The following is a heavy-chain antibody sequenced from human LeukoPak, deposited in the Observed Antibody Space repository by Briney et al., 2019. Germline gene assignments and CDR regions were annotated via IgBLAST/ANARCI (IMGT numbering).Heavy chain of an antibody. CDR3: AGVRLLWFGELSGAFDY. V-gene: IGHV3-74*01. CDR1: GFTFSSYW. D-gene: IGHD3-10*01. J-gene: IGHJ4*02. CDR2: INSDGSST. Sequence: PGGSLRLSCAASGFTFSSYWMHWVRQAPGKGLVWVSRINSDGSSTSYADSVKGRFTISRDNAKNTLYLQMNSLRAEDTAVYYCAGVRLLWFGELSGAFDYWGQGTLVTVSS.